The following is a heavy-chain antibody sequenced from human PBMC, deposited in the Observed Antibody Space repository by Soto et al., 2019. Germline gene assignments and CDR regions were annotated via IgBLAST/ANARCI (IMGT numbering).Heavy chain of an antibody. D-gene: IGHD1-20*01. CDR2: INAGNGNT. CDR1: GYTLTSYA. J-gene: IGHJ5*02. V-gene: IGHV1-3*05. Sequence: QVQLVQSGAEEKKPGASVKVSCKASGYTLTSYAMHWVRQAPGQRLEWMGWINAGNGNTKYSQKFQGRVTITRDTSASTAYMELRSPRSEDTAVDYCARGKGYNWNHGWFDPWGQEPWSPSPQ. CDR3: ARGKGYNWNHGWFDP.